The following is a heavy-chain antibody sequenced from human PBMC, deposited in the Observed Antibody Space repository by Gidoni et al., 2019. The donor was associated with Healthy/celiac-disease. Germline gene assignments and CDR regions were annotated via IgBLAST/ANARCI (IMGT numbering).Heavy chain of an antibody. V-gene: IGHV5-51*01. Sequence: EAQLVQSGAEVKKPGESLKISCKGSGSSFTRYWIGWVPQMPGKGLEWMGVIDPGDSDTRYSPSFQGQVTISADKSSSTAYLQWSSLKASDTAMYYCARGYYGSGRGYYYGMDVWGQGTTVTVSS. CDR1: GSSFTRYW. CDR2: IDPGDSDT. D-gene: IGHD3-10*01. J-gene: IGHJ6*02. CDR3: ARGYYGSGRGYYYGMDV.